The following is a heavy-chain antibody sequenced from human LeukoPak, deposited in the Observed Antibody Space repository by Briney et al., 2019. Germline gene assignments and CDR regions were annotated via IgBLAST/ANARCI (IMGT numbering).Heavy chain of an antibody. Sequence: SVKVSCKASGFTFTSSAIQWVRQARGQRLEWIGWIVVGSGNTNYAQKFQERVTITRDMSTSTAYMELSGLRSEDTAVYYCAAQIGVGYDPYNWFDPWGQGTLVTVSS. CDR3: AAQIGVGYDPYNWFDP. V-gene: IGHV1-58*02. CDR1: GFTFTSSA. D-gene: IGHD5-12*01. CDR2: IVVGSGNT. J-gene: IGHJ5*02.